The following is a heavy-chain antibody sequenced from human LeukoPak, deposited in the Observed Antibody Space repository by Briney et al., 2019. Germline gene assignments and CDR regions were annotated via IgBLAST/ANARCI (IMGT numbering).Heavy chain of an antibody. CDR3: AKDRGGNPRGPVDY. CDR2: ISGSGGST. CDR1: GFTFSSYA. Sequence: GGSLRLSCAASGFTFSSYAMSWVRQAPGKGLEWVSAISGSGGSTYYADSVKGRFTISRDNSKNTLYLQMNSLRAEDTAVYHCAKDRGGNPRGPVDYWGQGTLVTVSS. V-gene: IGHV3-23*01. D-gene: IGHD2-15*01. J-gene: IGHJ4*02.